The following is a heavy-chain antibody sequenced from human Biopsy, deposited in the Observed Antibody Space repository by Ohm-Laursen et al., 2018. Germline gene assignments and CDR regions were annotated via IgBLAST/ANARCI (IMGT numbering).Heavy chain of an antibody. Sequence: GASVKVSCKASGYTFTGYYLHWVRQAPGQGLEWMGWINPDNGGTIHAQKFQGRVTVTRDTSISTAYMEVTSLRSDDTAVYYCVRSRAGGATWGMDVWGQGTTVTVSS. CDR1: GYTFTGYY. CDR2: INPDNGGT. CDR3: VRSRAGGATWGMDV. D-gene: IGHD3-16*01. J-gene: IGHJ6*02. V-gene: IGHV1-2*02.